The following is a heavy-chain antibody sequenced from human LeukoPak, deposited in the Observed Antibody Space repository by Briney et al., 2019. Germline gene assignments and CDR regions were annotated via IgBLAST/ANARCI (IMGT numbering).Heavy chain of an antibody. CDR1: GGSISSYY. J-gene: IGHJ4*02. CDR3: ARRGKYYDILTGYSFDY. V-gene: IGHV4-34*01. D-gene: IGHD3-9*01. CDR2: INHSGST. Sequence: SETLSLTCTVSGGSISSYYWSWIRQPPGKGLEWIGEINHSGSTNYNPSLKSRVTISVDTSKNQFSLKLSSVTAADTAVYYCARRGKYYDILTGYSFDYWGQGTLVTVSS.